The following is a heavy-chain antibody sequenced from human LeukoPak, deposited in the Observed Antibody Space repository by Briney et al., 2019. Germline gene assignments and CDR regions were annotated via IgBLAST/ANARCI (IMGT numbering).Heavy chain of an antibody. CDR3: AKTYSSGWYDQN. V-gene: IGHV3-30*18. Sequence: GGSLRLSCAASGFTFSSYGMHWVRQAPGKGLEWVAVISYDGSNKYYADSVKGRFTISRDNSKNTLYLQMNSLRAEDTAVYYCAKTYSSGWYDQNWGQGTLVTVSS. CDR2: ISYDGSNK. J-gene: IGHJ4*02. D-gene: IGHD6-19*01. CDR1: GFTFSSYG.